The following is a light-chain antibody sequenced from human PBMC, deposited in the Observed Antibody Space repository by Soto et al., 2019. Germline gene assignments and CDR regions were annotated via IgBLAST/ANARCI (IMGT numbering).Light chain of an antibody. Sequence: EIVLTQSPAILSVSPGERATLSCRASQSISRSLAWYQQKPGQAPRLLISDASTRATGIPARFSGSGSGTDFTLTISSLEPEDFAFYFCQQRSHWPTFGQGTKVDIK. CDR3: QQRSHWPT. J-gene: IGKJ1*01. V-gene: IGKV3-11*01. CDR2: DAS. CDR1: QSISRS.